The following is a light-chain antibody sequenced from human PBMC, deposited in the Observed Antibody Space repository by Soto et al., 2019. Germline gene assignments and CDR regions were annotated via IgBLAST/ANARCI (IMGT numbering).Light chain of an antibody. CDR2: DVT. J-gene: IGLJ2*01. CDR1: TSDIGGDKY. CDR3: SSYTSSSTLV. V-gene: IGLV2-14*03. Sequence: QSVLTQPASVSGSPGQSITIACAGTTSDIGGDKYVSWYQHHPGKAPKLVIYDVTNRPSGVSSRFSGSKSGNTASLTISGLQAEDEAEYYCSSYTSSSTLVFGGGTKLTVL.